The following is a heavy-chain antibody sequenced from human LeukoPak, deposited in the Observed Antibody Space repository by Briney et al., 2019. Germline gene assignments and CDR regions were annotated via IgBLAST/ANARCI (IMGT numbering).Heavy chain of an antibody. CDR3: ARLCFGNWFDP. D-gene: IGHD3-10*01. V-gene: IGHV4-39*01. CDR1: GCSIRSSIYD. J-gene: IGHJ5*02. Sequence: PSETLSLTCTGTGCSIRSSIYDWRWIRQPPGMGLEWIGSIYYSGSTYYNPSLKSRVTISVDTSKNQFSLKLSSVTAADTAVYYCARLCFGNWFDPWAQGTLVTVSS. CDR2: IYYSGST.